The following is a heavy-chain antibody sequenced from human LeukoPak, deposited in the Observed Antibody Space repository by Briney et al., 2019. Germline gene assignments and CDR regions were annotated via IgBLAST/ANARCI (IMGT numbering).Heavy chain of an antibody. CDR2: ISASGGST. V-gene: IGHV3-23*01. D-gene: IGHD3-3*01. Sequence: GGSLRLSCAASGFIFSSYAMSWVRQAPGKGLEWVSVISASGGSTYYADSVKGRFTISRDNSKNTLYLQMNSLKAEDTAVYYRAKQEYDFWSGYRYWGQGTLVTVSS. CDR3: AKQEYDFWSGYRY. CDR1: GFIFSSYA. J-gene: IGHJ4*02.